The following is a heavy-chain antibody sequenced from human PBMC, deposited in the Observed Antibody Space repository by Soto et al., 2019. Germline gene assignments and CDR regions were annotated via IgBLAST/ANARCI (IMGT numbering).Heavy chain of an antibody. J-gene: IGHJ4*02. CDR3: ARAAEYSSSSSYFDY. D-gene: IGHD6-6*01. Sequence: SVKVSCKASGGTFSSYAISWVRQAPGQGLEWMGGIIPILGTANYAQKFQGRVTITADKSTSTAYMELSSLRSEDTAVYYCARAAEYSSSSSYFDYWGQGTLVTVSS. V-gene: IGHV1-69*10. CDR1: GGTFSSYA. CDR2: IIPILGTA.